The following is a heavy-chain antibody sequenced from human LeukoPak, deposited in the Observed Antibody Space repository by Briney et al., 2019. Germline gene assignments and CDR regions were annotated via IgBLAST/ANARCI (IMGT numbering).Heavy chain of an antibody. D-gene: IGHD3-10*01. J-gene: IGHJ5*02. CDR1: RFTFSTYA. CDR2: ISGSGGST. CDR3: ARATMQDPWFDP. V-gene: IGHV3-23*01. Sequence: GGSLRLSCAASRFTFSTYAMSWVRQAPGKGLEWVSTISGSGGSTYYADSVKGRFTISRDNAKNALYLQMNSLRAEDMAVYYCARATMQDPWFDPWGQGTLVTVSS.